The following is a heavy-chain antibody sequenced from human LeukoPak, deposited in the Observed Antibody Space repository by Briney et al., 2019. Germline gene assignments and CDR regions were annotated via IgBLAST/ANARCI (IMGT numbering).Heavy chain of an antibody. CDR3: ARDYVT. V-gene: IGHV4-61*01. CDR1: GGSISSSSYY. Sequence: SETLSLTCTVSGGSISSSSYYWSWIRQPPGKGLEWIGYIYYSGSTNYNPSLKSRVTISVDTSKNQFSLKLSSVTAADTAVYYCARDYVTWGQGTLVTVSS. CDR2: IYYSGST. J-gene: IGHJ5*02. D-gene: IGHD3-16*01.